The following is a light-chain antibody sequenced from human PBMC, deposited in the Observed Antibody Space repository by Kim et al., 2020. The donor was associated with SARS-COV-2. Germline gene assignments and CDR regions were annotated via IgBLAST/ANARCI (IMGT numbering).Light chain of an antibody. Sequence: VLMTQSPLSLPVTPGGPASIACKSSQSLLYSNGFNYLDWYVQKPGQSPQLLIDLGSFRASGVPDRFSGSGSGTDFTLKISRVEAEDVGVYYCMQGTHWPPTFGQGTKVDIK. CDR3: MQGTHWPPT. CDR1: QSLLYSNGFNY. J-gene: IGKJ1*01. CDR2: LGS. V-gene: IGKV2-28*01.